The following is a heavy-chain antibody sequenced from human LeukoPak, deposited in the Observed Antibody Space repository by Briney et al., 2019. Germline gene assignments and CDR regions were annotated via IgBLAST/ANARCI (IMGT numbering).Heavy chain of an antibody. D-gene: IGHD5-18*01. CDR2: INPNSGGT. CDR1: GYTFTGYH. Sequence: ASVKVSCKASGYTFTGYHIHWVRQAPGQGLEWMGRINPNSGGTNYAQKFQGRVTMTRDTSISTAYMELSRLRSDDTAVYYCARDRIQLWEYYYYYYYMDVWGKGTTVTVSS. CDR3: ARDRIQLWEYYYYYYYMDV. V-gene: IGHV1-2*06. J-gene: IGHJ6*03.